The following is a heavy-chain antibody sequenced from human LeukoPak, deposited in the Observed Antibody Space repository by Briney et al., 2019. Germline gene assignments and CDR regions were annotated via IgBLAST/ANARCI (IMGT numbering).Heavy chain of an antibody. J-gene: IGHJ5*02. V-gene: IGHV4-34*01. CDR2: INHSGST. CDR3: ARIPYDILTGYPPTWFDP. CDR1: GGSFSGYY. Sequence: SETLSLTCAVYGGSFSGYYWSWIRQPPGKGLEWIGEINHSGSTNYNPSLKSRVTISVDTPKNQFSLKLSSVTAADTAVYYCARIPYDILTGYPPTWFDPWGQGTLVTVSS. D-gene: IGHD3-9*01.